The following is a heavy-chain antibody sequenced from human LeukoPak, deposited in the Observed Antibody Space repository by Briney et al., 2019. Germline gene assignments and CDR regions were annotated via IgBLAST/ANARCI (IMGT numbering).Heavy chain of an antibody. CDR1: GYTFTGYY. D-gene: IGHD5-24*01. CDR3: ARDCRDGYNCPPAFDI. V-gene: IGHV1-2*02. Sequence: ASVKVSCKASGYTFTGYYMHWVRQAPGQGLEWMGWINPNSGGTNYAQKFQGRVTMTRDTSISTAYMELSRLRSDDTAVYYCARDCRDGYNCPPAFDIWGQGTMVTVSS. J-gene: IGHJ3*02. CDR2: INPNSGGT.